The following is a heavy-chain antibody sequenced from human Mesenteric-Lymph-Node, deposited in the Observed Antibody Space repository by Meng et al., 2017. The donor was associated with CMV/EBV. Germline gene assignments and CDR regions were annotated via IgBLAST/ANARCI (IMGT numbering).Heavy chain of an antibody. CDR3: ARQLSPVGPLAFGDFDY. CDR2: ISWNSGST. CDR1: GFTFEDHA. J-gene: IGHJ4*02. D-gene: IGHD1-26*01. Sequence: SLKISCAASGFTFEDHAMHWVRQAPGKGLEWVSGISWNSGSTDYADSVKGRFTISRDNAKHSLFLQMDSLRAEDTAVYYCARQLSPVGPLAFGDFDYWGQGTLVTVSS. V-gene: IGHV3-9*01.